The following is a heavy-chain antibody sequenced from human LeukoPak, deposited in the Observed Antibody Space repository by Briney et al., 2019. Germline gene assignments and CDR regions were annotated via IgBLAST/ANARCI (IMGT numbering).Heavy chain of an antibody. V-gene: IGHV3-23*01. CDR2: ISGSGAST. D-gene: IGHD6-19*01. J-gene: IGHJ4*02. Sequence: GGSLRLSCAASGFPFSRTSMTWVRQGPGKGLEWVSAISGSGASTYYADSVKGRFTVSRDNSKNTLFLQMDSLRAEDTAVYYCAKSGWAAFSDYWGQGTLVTVSS. CDR3: AKSGWAAFSDY. CDR1: GFPFSRTS.